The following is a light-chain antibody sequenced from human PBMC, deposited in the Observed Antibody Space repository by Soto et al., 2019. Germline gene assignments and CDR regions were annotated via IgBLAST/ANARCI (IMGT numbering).Light chain of an antibody. J-gene: IGKJ1*01. CDR1: QSVSSNY. CDR3: QQYSSASWT. V-gene: IGKV3-20*01. Sequence: EIVLTQSPGTLSLSPGERATLSCRASQSVSSNYLVWFQQKPGQAPRLLIYGTSNRATGTPDRFSGSGSETYFTLTISRLESEDFAVYYCQQYSSASWTFGQGTKVE. CDR2: GTS.